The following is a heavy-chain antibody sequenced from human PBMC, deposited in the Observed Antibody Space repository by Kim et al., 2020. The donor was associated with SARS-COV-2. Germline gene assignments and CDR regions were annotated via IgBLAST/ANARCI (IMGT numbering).Heavy chain of an antibody. J-gene: IGHJ6*02. CDR3: ARDRLGEYGMDV. CDR2: K. V-gene: IGHV3-33*01. Sequence: KYYASPVTGRFTISRENSKNTLNLQMNSLRAEDTAVYYCARDRLGEYGMDVWGQGTTVTVSS. D-gene: IGHD3-16*01.